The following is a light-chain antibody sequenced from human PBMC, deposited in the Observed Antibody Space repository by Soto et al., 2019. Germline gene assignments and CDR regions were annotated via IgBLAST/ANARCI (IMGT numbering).Light chain of an antibody. Sequence: EVVLTQSPGTLSLSPGARATLSCRASQGVTSSYLAWYQQKPGQAPRLLIYGASSRATGIPDRLRGSGSGTDFTLTISSREPEDFAVYYCQQYGSAPYTFGQGTKLEIK. CDR2: GAS. CDR1: QGVTSSY. J-gene: IGKJ2*01. CDR3: QQYGSAPYT. V-gene: IGKV3-20*01.